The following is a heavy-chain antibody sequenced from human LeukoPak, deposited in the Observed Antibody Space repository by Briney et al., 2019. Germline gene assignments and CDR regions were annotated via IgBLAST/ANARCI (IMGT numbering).Heavy chain of an antibody. CDR2: MYLSGTT. CDR3: AGLVGRYSSGLYNYYFDY. J-gene: IGHJ4*02. Sequence: PSETLSLTCTVSGDSINSLDLWSWVRQPPGKGLEWIGEMYLSGTTHSNPSVKSRVTISIDKSKNQFFLNLSSVTAVDTAVYYCAGLVGRYSSGLYNYYFDYWGQGTLVTVSS. V-gene: IGHV4-4*02. D-gene: IGHD3-22*01. CDR1: GDSINSLDL.